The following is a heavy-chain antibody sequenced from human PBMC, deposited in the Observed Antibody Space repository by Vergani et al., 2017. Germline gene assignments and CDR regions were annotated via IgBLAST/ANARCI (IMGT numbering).Heavy chain of an antibody. CDR3: AKVSYYGSGSYFDY. CDR2: IKSDGSIT. D-gene: IGHD3-10*01. V-gene: IGHV3-74*03. CDR1: GFSFNSYW. J-gene: IGHJ4*02. Sequence: DVHLAESGGGFFQPGGSLRLSCSASGFSFNSYWMHWVRQVPGKGLLWVSRIKSDGSITAYADSVKGRFTISRDNAQNTLYLQMNSLRVEDTAVYYCAKVSYYGSGSYFDYWGQGTLVTVSS.